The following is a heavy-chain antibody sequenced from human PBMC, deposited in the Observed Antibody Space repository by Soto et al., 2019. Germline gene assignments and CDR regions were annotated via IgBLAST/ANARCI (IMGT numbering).Heavy chain of an antibody. CDR2: INPNSGVT. V-gene: IGHV1-2*02. Sequence: GASVKVSCKASGYTFTAYYMHWVRQAPGQGLEWMGWINPNSGVTNYAQKFLGRVTMTRDTSTSTAYMELRSLRSDDTAVYYCARDGGGQGDYWGQGTLVTVSS. CDR1: GYTFTAYY. J-gene: IGHJ4*02. D-gene: IGHD2-15*01. CDR3: ARDGGGQGDY.